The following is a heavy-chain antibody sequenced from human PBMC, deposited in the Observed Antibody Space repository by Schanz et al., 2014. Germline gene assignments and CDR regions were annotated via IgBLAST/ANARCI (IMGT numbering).Heavy chain of an antibody. Sequence: QVQLVHSGAEVKKPGSSVKVSCKASGYTFTSDSMHWVRQAPGQGLEWMGMINPSGGSTTYAQKFQGRVTMTRDTSTSTVYMELSSLRSEDTAVYYCARDRVYAADGGHYWGQGTLVTVSS. CDR3: ARDRVYAADGGHY. D-gene: IGHD6-13*01. V-gene: IGHV1-46*03. J-gene: IGHJ4*02. CDR2: INPSGGST. CDR1: GYTFTSDS.